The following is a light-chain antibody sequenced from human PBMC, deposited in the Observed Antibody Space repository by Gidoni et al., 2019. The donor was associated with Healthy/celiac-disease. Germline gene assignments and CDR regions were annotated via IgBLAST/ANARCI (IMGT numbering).Light chain of an antibody. CDR3: QQRSNWPIT. CDR2: DAS. V-gene: IGKV3-11*01. CDR1: QSVSSY. Sequence: EILLTHSPATLSLSPGERATLSCRASQSVSSYLAWYQQKPGQAPRLLIYDASNRATGIPARFSGSGSGTDFTLTISSLEPEDFAGYYCQQRSNWPITCGQGTRLEIK. J-gene: IGKJ5*01.